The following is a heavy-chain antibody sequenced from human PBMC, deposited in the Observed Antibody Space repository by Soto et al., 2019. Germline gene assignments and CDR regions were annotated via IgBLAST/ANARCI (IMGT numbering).Heavy chain of an antibody. CDR1: GFTFSSYA. CDR2: ISGSGGSA. J-gene: IGHJ4*02. Sequence: EVQLLESGGGLVQPGGSLRLSCAASGFTFSSYAMSWVRQAPGKGLEWVSVISGSGGSAYYADSVKGRFTISRDNSKNTLFLQMSSLRAEDTAVYYCAKMPGWYHIFDYWGQGTLVTVSS. CDR3: AKMPGWYHIFDY. V-gene: IGHV3-23*01. D-gene: IGHD2-2*01.